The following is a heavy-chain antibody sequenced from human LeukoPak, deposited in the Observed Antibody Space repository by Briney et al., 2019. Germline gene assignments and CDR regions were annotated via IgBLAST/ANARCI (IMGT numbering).Heavy chain of an antibody. CDR1: GSTVSSNY. CDR2: IYSGGST. Sequence: PGGSLRLSCAASGSTVSSNYMSWVRQAPGKGLERVSVIYSGGSTYYADSVKGRFTISRDNSKNTLYLQMNSLRAEDTAVYYCARIGSGYPYYFDYWGQGTLVTVSS. D-gene: IGHD5-12*01. CDR3: ARIGSGYPYYFDY. V-gene: IGHV3-53*01. J-gene: IGHJ4*02.